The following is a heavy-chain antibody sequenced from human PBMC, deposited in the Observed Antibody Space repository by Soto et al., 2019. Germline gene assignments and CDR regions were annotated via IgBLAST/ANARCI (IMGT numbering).Heavy chain of an antibody. CDR2: FYDGGTI. Sequence: VHLQQWGAGLLKPSETLSLTCAVYGESLNYFYWSWIRQAPGKGLEWIGEFYDGGTINYNPSLKSRVAILATTSSHQFSLRLTSVTAADTAIYYGARGKWADRFANWGQGTLVTVSS. CDR1: GESLNYFY. CDR3: ARGKWADRFAN. D-gene: IGHD1-26*01. J-gene: IGHJ5*02. V-gene: IGHV4-34*01.